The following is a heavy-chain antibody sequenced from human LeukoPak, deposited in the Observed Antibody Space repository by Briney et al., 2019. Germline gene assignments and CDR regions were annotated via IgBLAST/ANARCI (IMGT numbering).Heavy chain of an antibody. V-gene: IGHV1-24*01. CDR1: GYSLSDLS. CDR3: AQQKAGYSGSPIWFDP. D-gene: IGHD5-12*01. J-gene: IGHJ5*02. Sequence: ASVKVSCKVSGYSLSDLSLQWVRQAPGQGLEWMGGFNPEHTETIYSQKFQGRVTLTEDTSTDTAYMELSSLRSEDTAMYFCAQQKAGYSGSPIWFDPWGQGTLVTVSS. CDR2: FNPEHTET.